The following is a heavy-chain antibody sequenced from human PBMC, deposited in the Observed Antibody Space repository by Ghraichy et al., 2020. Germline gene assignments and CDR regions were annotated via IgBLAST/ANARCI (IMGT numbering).Heavy chain of an antibody. CDR1: GFTFSSHW. D-gene: IGHD2-21*02. CDR2: INTDGSIT. J-gene: IGHJ6*02. V-gene: IGHV3-74*01. CDR3: ARSDDGMDV. Sequence: GGSLRLSCAASGFTFSSHWMHWVRQAPGRGLVWVSRINTDGSITSYADSVKGRFTISRDNAKNTLYLQMNGLRAEDTAVYYCARSDDGMDVWGQGTTVTVSS.